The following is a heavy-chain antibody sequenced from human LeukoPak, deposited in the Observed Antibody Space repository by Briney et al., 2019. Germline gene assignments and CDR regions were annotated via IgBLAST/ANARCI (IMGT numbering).Heavy chain of an antibody. J-gene: IGHJ3*01. CDR2: IDSSSAYI. D-gene: IGHD2-2*01. CDR1: GFTFGSYG. Sequence: GGSLRLSCAASGFTFGSYGMNWVRQAPGKGLEWVSSIDSSSAYIFYADSVKGRFTISRDNTKNSLYLQMNSLRAEDTAVYYCTSRYCTSTNCYAFDVWGQGTMVTVSS. V-gene: IGHV3-21*01. CDR3: TSRYCTSTNCYAFDV.